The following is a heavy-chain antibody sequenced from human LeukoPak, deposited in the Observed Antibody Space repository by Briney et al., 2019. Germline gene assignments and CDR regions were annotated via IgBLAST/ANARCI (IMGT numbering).Heavy chain of an antibody. CDR2: IYYSGST. V-gene: IGHV4-39*01. CDR3: ASGITMFRGAN. Sequence: KSSETLSLTCTVSGGSISSSSYYWGWIRQPPGKGLEWIGSIYYSGSTYYNPSLKSRVTISVDTSKNQFSLKLSSVTAADTAVYYCASGITMFRGANWGQGTLVTVSS. CDR1: GGSISSSSYY. D-gene: IGHD3-10*01. J-gene: IGHJ4*02.